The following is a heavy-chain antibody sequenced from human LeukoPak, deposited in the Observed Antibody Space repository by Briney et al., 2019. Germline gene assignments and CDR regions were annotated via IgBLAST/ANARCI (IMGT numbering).Heavy chain of an antibody. V-gene: IGHV3-33*01. CDR2: IWYDGSNK. D-gene: IGHD2-2*01. CDR1: GFTFSSYG. Sequence: GSLRLSCAASGFTFSSYGMHWVRQAPGKGLEWVAVIWYDGSNKYYADSVKGRFTISRDNSKNTLYLQMNSLRAEDTAVYYCARDSTSANYYMDVWGKGTTVTVSS. CDR3: ARDSTSANYYMDV. J-gene: IGHJ6*03.